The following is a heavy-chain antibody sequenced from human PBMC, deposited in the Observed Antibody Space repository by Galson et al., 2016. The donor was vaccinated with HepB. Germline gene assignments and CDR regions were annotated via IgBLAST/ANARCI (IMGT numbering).Heavy chain of an antibody. Sequence: GMNWVRQAPGKGLEWVAVISYDGSKKYYADSAKGRFTISRDNSKNTLYLQMNSLRAEDTAVYYCAKNDILTGYSAFDYWGQGTLVTVSS. D-gene: IGHD3-9*01. CDR1: G. V-gene: IGHV3-30*18. CDR3: AKNDILTGYSAFDY. J-gene: IGHJ4*02. CDR2: ISYDGSKK.